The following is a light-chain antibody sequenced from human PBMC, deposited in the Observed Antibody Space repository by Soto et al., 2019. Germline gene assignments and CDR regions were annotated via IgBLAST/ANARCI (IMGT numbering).Light chain of an antibody. CDR2: LEGSGSY. J-gene: IGLJ3*02. CDR3: ETWDSNTRV. Sequence: QPVLTQSSSASASLGSSVKLTCTLSSGHSSYIIAWHQQQPGKAPRYLMKLEGSGSYNKGSGVPNRFSGSSSGANRHLTISNLQAEDEGDYYCETWDSNTRVLGGGTELTVL. CDR1: SGHSSYI. V-gene: IGLV4-60*03.